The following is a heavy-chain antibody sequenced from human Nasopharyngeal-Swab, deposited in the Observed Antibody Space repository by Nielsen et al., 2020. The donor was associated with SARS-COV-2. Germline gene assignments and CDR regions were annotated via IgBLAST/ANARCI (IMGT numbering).Heavy chain of an antibody. V-gene: IGHV1-8*01. Sequence: ASVKVSCKASGYTFTSYDINWVRQATGQGLEWMGWMNPNSGNTGYVQKFQGRVTMTRNTSISTAYMELSSLRSEDTAVYYCARTYYDFWSGYFTNDYWGQGTLVTVSS. J-gene: IGHJ4*02. CDR2: MNPNSGNT. CDR1: GYTFTSYD. D-gene: IGHD3-3*01. CDR3: ARTYYDFWSGYFTNDY.